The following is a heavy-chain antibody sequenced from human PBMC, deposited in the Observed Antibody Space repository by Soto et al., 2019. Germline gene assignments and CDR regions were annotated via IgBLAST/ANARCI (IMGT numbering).Heavy chain of an antibody. CDR1: GGSISSYY. CDR3: ARHFSVDYFDY. Sequence: PSETLSLTCTVSGGSISSYYWSWIRQPPGKGLEWIGYIYYSGSTNYNPSLKSRVSISIDTPKNQFSLKLSSVTAADTAVYYCARHFSVDYFDYWGQGTLVTVSS. CDR2: IYYSGST. V-gene: IGHV4-59*08. J-gene: IGHJ4*02.